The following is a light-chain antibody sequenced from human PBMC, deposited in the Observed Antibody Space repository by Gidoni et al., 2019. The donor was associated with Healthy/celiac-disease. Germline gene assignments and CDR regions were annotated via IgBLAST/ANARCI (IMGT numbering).Light chain of an antibody. CDR1: SSDVGVYNY. Sequence: QSALTQPRSVSVSPGQSVTISCTGTSSDVGVYNYVSWYQQHPGKAPKLMIYDVSKRPSGVPDRFSGSKSGNTASLTISGLQAEDEADYYCCSYAGSYTWVFGGGTKLTVL. CDR2: DVS. V-gene: IGLV2-11*01. CDR3: CSYAGSYTWV. J-gene: IGLJ3*02.